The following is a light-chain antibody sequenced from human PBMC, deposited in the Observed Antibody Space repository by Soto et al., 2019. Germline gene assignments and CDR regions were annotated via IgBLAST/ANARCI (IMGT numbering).Light chain of an antibody. CDR2: GAS. V-gene: IGKV3-20*01. Sequence: EIVLTQSPGTLSLSPGERATLSCRASQSVSSSYLAWYQQKPGQAPRLLIYGASSRATGIPDRFSGSGSGTDFTLTISRLELEDFSVYYCQQYGSSPPITFCQGTRLDMK. CDR3: QQYGSSPPIT. J-gene: IGKJ5*01. CDR1: QSVSSSY.